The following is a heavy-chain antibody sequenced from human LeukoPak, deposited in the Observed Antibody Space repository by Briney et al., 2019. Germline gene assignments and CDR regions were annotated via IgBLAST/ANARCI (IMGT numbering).Heavy chain of an antibody. V-gene: IGHV4-34*01. D-gene: IGHD3-22*01. CDR1: GGSFSGYY. CDR2: INHSGST. CDR3: ARGHYDSSGYYYVSLYYFDY. J-gene: IGHJ4*02. Sequence: SETLSLTCAVYGGSFSGYYWSWIRQPPGKGLEWIGEINHSGSTNYNPSLKSRVTISVDTSKNQFSLKLSSVTAADTAVYYCARGHYDSSGYYYVSLYYFDYWGQGTLVTVSS.